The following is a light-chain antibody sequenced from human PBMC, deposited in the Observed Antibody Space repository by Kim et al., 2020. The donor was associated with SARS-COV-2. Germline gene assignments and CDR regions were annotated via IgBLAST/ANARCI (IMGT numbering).Light chain of an antibody. V-gene: IGKV3-15*01. J-gene: IGKJ1*01. CDR1: QTVSSS. CDR3: QQYYNRPRT. Sequence: ETVMTQSPATLSVSPGERVTLSCRASQTVSSSLAWYQQKPGQAPRLLIYGASARATGTPARFSGSASGTEFTLTISSLQSEDFAVYYCQQYYNRPRTFGQGTKVDIK. CDR2: GAS.